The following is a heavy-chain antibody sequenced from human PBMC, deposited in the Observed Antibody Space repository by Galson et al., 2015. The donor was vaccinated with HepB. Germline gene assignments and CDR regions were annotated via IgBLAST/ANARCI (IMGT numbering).Heavy chain of an antibody. CDR3: ARTSHYDSSGYHQYYFDY. J-gene: IGHJ4*02. D-gene: IGHD3-22*01. Sequence: SVKVSCKASGYTFTSYYMHWVRQAPGQGLEWMGIINPSGGSTSYAQKFQGRVTMTRDTSTSTVYMELSSLRSEDTAVYYCARTSHYDSSGYHQYYFDYWGQGTLVTVSS. CDR1: GYTFTSYY. CDR2: INPSGGST. V-gene: IGHV1-46*03.